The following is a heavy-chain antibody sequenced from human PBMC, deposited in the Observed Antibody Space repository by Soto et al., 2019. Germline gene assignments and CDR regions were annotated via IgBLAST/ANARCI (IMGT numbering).Heavy chain of an antibody. CDR3: ARVNKERDCFDY. CDR1: GDSITIYY. CDR2: ISYSGIT. J-gene: IGHJ4*02. V-gene: IGHV4-59*13. Sequence: QVHLQQSGPGLVKPSETLSLTCTVSGDSITIYYWGWIRQPPGKGLEWIGSISYSGITYYNPSLKSRVTISLDTSKSQFPLKLRSVTAADTAVYYCARVNKERDCFDYWGQGTLVTVSS.